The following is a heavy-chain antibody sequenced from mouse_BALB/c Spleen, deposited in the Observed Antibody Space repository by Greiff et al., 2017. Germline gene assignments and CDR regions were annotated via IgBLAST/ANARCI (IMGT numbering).Heavy chain of an antibody. J-gene: IGHJ2*01. CDR2: IYPGNVNT. CDR3: ARGPPPHYLDY. V-gene: IGHV1S56*01. CDR1: GYTFTSYY. Sequence: QVQLQQSGPELVKPGASVRISCKASGYTFTSYYIHWVKQRPGQGLEWIGWIYPGNVNTKYNEKFKGKATLTADKSSSTAYMQLSSLTSEDSAVYFCARGPPPHYLDYWGQGTTLTVSS.